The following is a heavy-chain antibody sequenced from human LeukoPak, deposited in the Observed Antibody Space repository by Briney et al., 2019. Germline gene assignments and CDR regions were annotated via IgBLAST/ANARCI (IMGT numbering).Heavy chain of an antibody. CDR2: ISCSGSTI. CDR1: GFTFSSYE. Sequence: RTGGSLRLSCAASGFTFSSYEMNWVRQAPGKGLEWVSYISCSGSTIYYADSVKGRFTISRDNAKNSLYLQMNSLRAEDTAVYYCARPLTHDYGDPPIGDAFDIWGQGTMVTVSS. J-gene: IGHJ3*02. D-gene: IGHD4-17*01. V-gene: IGHV3-48*03. CDR3: ARPLTHDYGDPPIGDAFDI.